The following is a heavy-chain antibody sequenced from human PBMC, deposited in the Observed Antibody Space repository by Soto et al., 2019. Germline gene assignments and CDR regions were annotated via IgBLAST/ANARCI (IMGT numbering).Heavy chain of an antibody. J-gene: IGHJ4*02. V-gene: IGHV4-30-2*01. CDR3: ARDRSAGNYGLDY. D-gene: IGHD6-13*01. Sequence: KPSETLSLTCAVSGGSISSGGYSWSWIRQPPGKGLEWIGYIYHSGSTYYNPSLKSRVTISVDRSKNQFSLKLSSVTAADTAVYYCARDRSAGNYGLDYWGQGTLVTVSS. CDR2: IYHSGST. CDR1: GGSISSGGYS.